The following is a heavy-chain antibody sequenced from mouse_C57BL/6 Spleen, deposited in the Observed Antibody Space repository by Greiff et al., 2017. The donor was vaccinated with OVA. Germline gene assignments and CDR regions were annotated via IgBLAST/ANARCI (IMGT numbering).Heavy chain of an antibody. V-gene: IGHV5-17*01. CDR3: ARPDWEGAWFAY. CDR1: GFTFSDYG. CDR2: ISSGSSTI. Sequence: VQLKQSGGGLVKPGGSLKLSCAASGFTFSDYGMHWVRQAPEKGLEWVAYISSGSSTINYADTVKGRFTISRDNAKNTLFLQRTSLRSEDTAMYYCARPDWEGAWFAYWGQGTLVTVSA. J-gene: IGHJ3*01. D-gene: IGHD4-1*01.